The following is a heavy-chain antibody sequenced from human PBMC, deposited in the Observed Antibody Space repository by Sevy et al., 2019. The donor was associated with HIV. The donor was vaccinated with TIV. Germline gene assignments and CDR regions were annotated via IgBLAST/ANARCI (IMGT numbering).Heavy chain of an antibody. CDR3: AKDRRYGDIGLFDY. CDR1: GFTFSSYA. D-gene: IGHD4-17*01. CDR2: ISGSGVNA. V-gene: IGHV3-23*01. Sequence: GGSLRLSCAASGFTFSSYAMSWVRQAPGKGLEWVSVISGSGVNAYYADSVKGRCTISRDNSKNTLYLQMNSLRGEDTAVYYCAKDRRYGDIGLFDYWGQGTLVTVSS. J-gene: IGHJ4*02.